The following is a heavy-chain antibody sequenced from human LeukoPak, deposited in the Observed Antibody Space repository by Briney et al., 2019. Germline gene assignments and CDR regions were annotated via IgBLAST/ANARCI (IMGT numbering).Heavy chain of an antibody. CDR1: GGSFSGYY. V-gene: IGHV4-34*01. J-gene: IGHJ5*02. CDR3: ARAYCSSTSCYDWFDP. Sequence: SGTLSLTCAVYGGSFSGYYWSWIRQPPGKGLEWIGEINHSGSTNYNPSLKSRVTISVDTSKNQFSLKLSSVTAADTAVYYCARAYCSSTSCYDWFDPWGQGTLVTVSS. D-gene: IGHD2-2*01. CDR2: INHSGST.